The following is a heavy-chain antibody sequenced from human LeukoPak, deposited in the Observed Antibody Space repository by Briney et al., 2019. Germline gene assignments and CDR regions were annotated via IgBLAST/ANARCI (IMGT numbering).Heavy chain of an antibody. D-gene: IGHD3-3*01. CDR2: ISSSSSYI. J-gene: IGHJ6*02. CDR3: ARVLRVESLNGMDV. Sequence: GGSLRLSCAASGFTFSSYSMNWVRQAPGKGLEWVLSISSSSSYIYYADSVKGRFTISRDNAKNSLYLQMNSLRAEDTAVYYCARVLRVESLNGMDVWGQGTTVTVSS. CDR1: GFTFSSYS. V-gene: IGHV3-21*01.